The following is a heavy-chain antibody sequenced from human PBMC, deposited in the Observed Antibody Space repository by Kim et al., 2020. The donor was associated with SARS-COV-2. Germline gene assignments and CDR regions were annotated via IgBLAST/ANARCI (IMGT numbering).Heavy chain of an antibody. CDR1: GFTFSSYG. D-gene: IGHD3-10*01. CDR3: ARDWSGVRGVISSYYYYYGMDV. CDR2: IWYDGSNK. Sequence: GGSLRLSCAASGFTFSSYGMHWVRQAPGKGLEWVAVIWYDGSNKYYADSVKGRFTISRDNSKNTLYLQMNSLRAEDTAVYYCARDWSGVRGVISSYYYYYGMDVWGQGTTVTVSS. J-gene: IGHJ6*02. V-gene: IGHV3-33*01.